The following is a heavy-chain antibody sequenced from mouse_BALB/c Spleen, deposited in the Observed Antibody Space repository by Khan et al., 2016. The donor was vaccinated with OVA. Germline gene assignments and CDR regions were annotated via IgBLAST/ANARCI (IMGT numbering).Heavy chain of an antibody. CDR3: ARGNYYGYYFDY. J-gene: IGHJ2*01. CDR1: GYSITSGYA. CDR2: ISYSGVT. D-gene: IGHD1-1*01. V-gene: IGHV3-2*02. Sequence: EVQLVESGPGLVKPSQSLSLTCTVTGYSITSGYAWNWIRQFPGNKLDWMGYISYSGVTSYPPSLKIRISITRDTSKNQFFLQLNSVTTEDTATYYCARGNYYGYYFDYWGQGTTLTVSS.